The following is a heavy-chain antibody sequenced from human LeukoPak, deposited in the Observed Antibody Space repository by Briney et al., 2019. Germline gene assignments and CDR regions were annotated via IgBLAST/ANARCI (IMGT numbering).Heavy chain of an antibody. D-gene: IGHD3-22*01. V-gene: IGHV4-59*01. CDR1: AGSLSSYY. J-gene: IGHJ1*01. Sequence: SETLSLTCTVSAGSLSSYYWGWIRPPQRNGLEWIGYIYYSGSPTYNPSLKRRVTISVDTSENQFSLKLRSVTPADTAVYSCPRSGPYCYDSSGYYVNLGSEYFQHWGQGTLVTVSS. CDR3: PRSGPYCYDSSGYYVNLGSEYFQH. CDR2: IYYSGSP.